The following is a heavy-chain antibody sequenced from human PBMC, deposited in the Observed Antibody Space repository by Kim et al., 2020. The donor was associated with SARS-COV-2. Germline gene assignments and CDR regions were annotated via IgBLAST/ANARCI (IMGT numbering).Heavy chain of an antibody. Sequence: ASVKVSCKASGYTFTSYGISWVRQAPGQGLEWMGWISAYNGNTNYAQKLQGRVTMTTDTSTSTAYMELRSLRSDDTAVYYCARDSRPLYYYDSSGYYSPFDYWGQGTLVTVSS. CDR2: ISAYNGNT. D-gene: IGHD3-22*01. V-gene: IGHV1-18*01. CDR1: GYTFTSYG. J-gene: IGHJ4*02. CDR3: ARDSRPLYYYDSSGYYSPFDY.